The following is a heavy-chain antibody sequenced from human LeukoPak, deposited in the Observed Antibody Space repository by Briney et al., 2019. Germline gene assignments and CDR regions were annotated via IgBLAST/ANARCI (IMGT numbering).Heavy chain of an antibody. Sequence: GGSLRLSCVASAFTFKTYTLNWVRQTPGKGLEWVSYISTAGNLINYADSVRGRFTISRDNAKNSLYLYMSSLTPEDTAVYYCARGGDYDYVWGSYRMSDYWGQGTLVTVSS. V-gene: IGHV3-21*04. CDR1: AFTFKTYT. CDR3: ARGGDYDYVWGSYRMSDY. CDR2: ISTAGNLI. J-gene: IGHJ4*02. D-gene: IGHD3-16*02.